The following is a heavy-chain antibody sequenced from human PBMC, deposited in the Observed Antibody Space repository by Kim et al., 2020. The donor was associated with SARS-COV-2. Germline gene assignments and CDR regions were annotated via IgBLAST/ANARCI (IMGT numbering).Heavy chain of an antibody. CDR3: ASFLGYCSSTSCYAGRTPGGYYYYGMDV. J-gene: IGHJ6*02. V-gene: IGHV3-48*03. D-gene: IGHD2-2*01. CDR1: GFTFSSYE. CDR2: ISSSGSTI. Sequence: GGSLRLSCAASGFTFSSYEMNWVRQAPGKGLEWVSYISSSGSTIYYADSVKGRFTISRDNAKNSLYLQMNSLRAEDTAVYYCASFLGYCSSTSCYAGRTPGGYYYYGMDVWVQGTTVTVSS.